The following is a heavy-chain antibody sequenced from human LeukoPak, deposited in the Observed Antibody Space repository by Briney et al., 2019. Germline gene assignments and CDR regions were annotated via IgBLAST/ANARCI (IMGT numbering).Heavy chain of an antibody. CDR3: ARGSGSSGYWY. D-gene: IGHD3-22*01. J-gene: IGHJ4*02. CDR1: GGSISSYY. Sequence: SDTLSLTCNVSGGSISSYYWSWIRQPPGKGLEWIGYVYYSGSTNYNPSLKSRVTISVDTSKNQFSLKLSSVTAADTAVYYCARGSGSSGYWYWGQGTLVTVSS. CDR2: VYYSGST. V-gene: IGHV4-59*07.